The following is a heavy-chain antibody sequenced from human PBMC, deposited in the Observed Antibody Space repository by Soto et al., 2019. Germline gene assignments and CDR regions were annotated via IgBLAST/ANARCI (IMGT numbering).Heavy chain of an antibody. CDR2: IYYSGST. J-gene: IGHJ6*02. V-gene: IGHV4-39*01. Sequence: TLCLTCTVSGGSISSSSYYWGWIRQPPGKGLEWIGSIYYSGSTYYNPSLKSRVTISVDTSKNQFSLKLSSVTAADTAVYYCARRLTTARNYYYYGMDVWGQGTTVTVSS. CDR3: ARRLTTARNYYYYGMDV. CDR1: GGSISSSSYY. D-gene: IGHD4-4*01.